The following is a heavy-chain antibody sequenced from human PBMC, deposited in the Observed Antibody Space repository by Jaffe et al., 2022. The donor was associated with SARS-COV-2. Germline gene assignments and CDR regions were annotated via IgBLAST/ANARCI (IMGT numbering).Heavy chain of an antibody. V-gene: IGHV3-15*01. CDR2: IKSKTDGGPT. J-gene: IGHJ4*02. D-gene: IGHD3-3*02. CDR3: ARQAFSGHDY. CDR1: GFAFSNAF. Sequence: EVQLVDSGGGLVQPGGSLRLSCAASGFAFSNAFMSWVRQAPGRGLEWVGRIKSKTDGGPTDYAAPVKGRFTISRDDSKNTLFLQMNSLKIEDAAVYYCARQAFSGHDYWGQGTLVTVSS.